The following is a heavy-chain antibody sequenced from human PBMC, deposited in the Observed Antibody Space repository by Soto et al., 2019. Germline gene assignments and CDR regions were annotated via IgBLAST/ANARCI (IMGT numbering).Heavy chain of an antibody. CDR2: ITNGNT. CDR3: ARDWDQSYYGSGGSYYYYGMDV. Sequence: GGSLRLSCAASGFTFGTYGMGWVRQAPGKGLEWVSTITNGNTYHAASVKGRFTISRDNSKNTLYLQLNSLRAEDTAVYYCARDWDQSYYGSGGSYYYYGMDVWGQGTTVTVSS. D-gene: IGHD3-10*01. J-gene: IGHJ6*02. V-gene: IGHV3-23*01. CDR1: GFTFGTYG.